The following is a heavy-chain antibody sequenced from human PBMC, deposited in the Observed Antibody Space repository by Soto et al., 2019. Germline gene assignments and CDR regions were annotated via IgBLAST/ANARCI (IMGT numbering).Heavy chain of an antibody. D-gene: IGHD2-15*01. Sequence: SETLSLNCIVSGGSVSSGSYYWSWIRQPPGKGLEWIGYIYYSGSTNYNPSLKSRVTISVDTSKNQFSLKLSSVTAADTAVYYCARDGSIGGSDYYYYYGMDVWGRGTTVTVYS. CDR2: IYYSGST. CDR1: GGSVSSGSYY. V-gene: IGHV4-61*01. J-gene: IGHJ6*02. CDR3: ARDGSIGGSDYYYYYGMDV.